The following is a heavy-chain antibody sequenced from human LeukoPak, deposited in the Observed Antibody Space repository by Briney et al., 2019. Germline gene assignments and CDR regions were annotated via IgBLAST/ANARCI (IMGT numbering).Heavy chain of an antibody. J-gene: IGHJ4*02. Sequence: PSETLSLTCTVSDDSIKSHFWTWIRQSPGKGLEWIGYVFYSGSTSYNPSLRSRLTMSVDTSKSQFSLNLNSVTTADTAVYYCARLSWSSTSYLFDYWGQGTLVTVSS. CDR3: ARLSWSSTSYLFDY. V-gene: IGHV4-59*11. D-gene: IGHD2-2*01. CDR1: DDSIKSHF. CDR2: VFYSGST.